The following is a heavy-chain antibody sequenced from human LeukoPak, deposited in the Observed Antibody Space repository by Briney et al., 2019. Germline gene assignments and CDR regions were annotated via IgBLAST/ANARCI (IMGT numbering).Heavy chain of an antibody. Sequence: SETLSLTCAVYGGSFSGYYWSWIRQPPGKGLEWIGEINHSGSTNYNPSLKSRVTISVDTSKNQFSLKLSSVTAADTAVYYCARGRTYYYGSGSIDYWGQGTLVTVSS. J-gene: IGHJ4*02. CDR1: GGSFSGYY. V-gene: IGHV4-34*01. D-gene: IGHD3-10*01. CDR3: ARGRTYYYGSGSIDY. CDR2: INHSGST.